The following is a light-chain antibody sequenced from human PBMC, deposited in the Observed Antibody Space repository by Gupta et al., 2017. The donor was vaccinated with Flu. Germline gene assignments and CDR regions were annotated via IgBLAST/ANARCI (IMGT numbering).Light chain of an antibody. CDR3: QQYISSPYT. V-gene: IGKV3-20*01. CDR1: QSVSRNY. CDR2: GAY. Sequence: ERATLSCRASQSVSRNYLAWYQQKPGQAPRLLIYGAYNRATYIPARFSGSGSGTDFILVISRLEPEDFAVYYCQQYISSPYTFGQGTKLEIK. J-gene: IGKJ2*01.